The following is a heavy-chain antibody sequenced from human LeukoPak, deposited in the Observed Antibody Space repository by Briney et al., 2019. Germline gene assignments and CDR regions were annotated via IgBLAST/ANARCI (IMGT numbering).Heavy chain of an antibody. J-gene: IGHJ4*02. CDR2: IDNDGSDT. Sequence: GGSLRLSCAASGFTFSSYWMHWVRQAPGKGLGWVARIDNDGSDTNYADSVKGRFTISRDNAKNTLFLQMKSLRADDTAVYYCARDGILGSHDYWGQGTLVTVSS. D-gene: IGHD3-3*02. CDR3: ARDGILGSHDY. CDR1: GFTFSSYW. V-gene: IGHV3-74*01.